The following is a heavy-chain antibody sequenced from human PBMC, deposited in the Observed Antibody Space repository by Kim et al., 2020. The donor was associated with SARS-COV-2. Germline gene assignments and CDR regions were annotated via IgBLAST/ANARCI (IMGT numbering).Heavy chain of an antibody. CDR3: AKGIYSGYDAADY. CDR2: ISFDGSKK. J-gene: IGHJ4*02. Sequence: GGSLRLSCAASGFTFRSYGLHWVRQAPGKGLEWVAVISFDGSKKYYADSVKGRFTISRDNSKNTLYLQMNNLRAEDTAVYYCAKGIYSGYDAADYWGQGTLVTVSS. V-gene: IGHV3-30*18. CDR1: GFTFRSYG. D-gene: IGHD5-12*01.